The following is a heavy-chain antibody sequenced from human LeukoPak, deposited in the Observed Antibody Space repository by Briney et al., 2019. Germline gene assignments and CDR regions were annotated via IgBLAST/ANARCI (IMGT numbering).Heavy chain of an antibody. CDR2: IIPIFGTA. D-gene: IGHD4-17*01. Sequence: SVKVSCKASGGTFSSYAISWVRQAPGQGLEWMRGIIPIFGTANYAQKFQGRVTITADESTSTAYMELSSLRSEDTAVYYCARDYGDYGDWYFDLWGRGTLVTVSS. J-gene: IGHJ2*01. CDR3: ARDYGDYGDWYFDL. CDR1: GGTFSSYA. V-gene: IGHV1-69*13.